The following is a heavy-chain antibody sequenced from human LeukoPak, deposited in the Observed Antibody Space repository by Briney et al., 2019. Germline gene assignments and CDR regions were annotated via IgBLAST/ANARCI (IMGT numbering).Heavy chain of an antibody. CDR2: INPNSGGT. Sequence: GASVKVSFTSSVYTFTVYYMHWVREAPGQGLEWMGWINPNSGGTNYAQKFQGRVTMTRDTSISTAYMELSRLRSDDTAVYYCARKLVGATSGYDYWGQGTLVTVSS. CDR3: ARKLVGATSGYDY. V-gene: IGHV1-2*02. J-gene: IGHJ4*02. D-gene: IGHD1-26*01. CDR1: VYTFTVYY.